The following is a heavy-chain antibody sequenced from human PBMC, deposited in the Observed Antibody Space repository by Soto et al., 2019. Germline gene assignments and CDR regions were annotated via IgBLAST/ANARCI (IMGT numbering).Heavy chain of an antibody. CDR1: GFTFSSYG. Sequence: GGSLRFSCAASGFTFSSYGMHRVRQAPGKGLEWVAVIWYDGSNKYYADSVKGRFTISRDNSKNTLYLQMNSLRAEDTAVYYCARDPGQSYLYYYYMDVWGKGTTVTVSS. CDR2: IWYDGSNK. D-gene: IGHD3-10*01. V-gene: IGHV3-33*01. CDR3: ARDPGQSYLYYYYMDV. J-gene: IGHJ6*03.